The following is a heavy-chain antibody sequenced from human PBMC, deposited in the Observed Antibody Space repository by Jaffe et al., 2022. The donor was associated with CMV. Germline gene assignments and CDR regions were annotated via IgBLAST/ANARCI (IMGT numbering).Heavy chain of an antibody. CDR1: GFTFSSYS. V-gene: IGHV3-21*01. D-gene: IGHD6-13*01. CDR2: ISSSSSYI. Sequence: EVQLVESGGGLVKPGGSLRLSCAASGFTFSSYSMNWVRQAPGKGLEWVSSISSSSSYIYYADSVKGRFTISRDNAKNSLYLQMNSLRAEDTAVYYCARYVSYNSSSWQKNYYYYGMDVWGQGTTVTVSS. J-gene: IGHJ6*02. CDR3: ARYVSYNSSSWQKNYYYYGMDV.